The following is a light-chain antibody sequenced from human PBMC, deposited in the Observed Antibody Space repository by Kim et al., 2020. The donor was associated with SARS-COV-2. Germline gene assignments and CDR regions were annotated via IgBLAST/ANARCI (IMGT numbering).Light chain of an antibody. V-gene: IGLV2-11*01. Sequence: QSALTQPRSVSGSPGQSVTISCTGTTTNYVSWYQQHPGKAPKLIISDVSQRPSGVPDRFSGSKSGNTASLTISGLQTEDEGDYYCCSFADSLYVFGTGTKVTVL. CDR2: DVS. CDR3: CSFADSLYV. CDR1: TTNY. J-gene: IGLJ1*01.